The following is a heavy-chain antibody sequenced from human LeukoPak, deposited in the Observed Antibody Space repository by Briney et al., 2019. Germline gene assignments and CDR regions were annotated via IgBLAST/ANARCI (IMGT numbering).Heavy chain of an antibody. CDR2: INNSGVT. CDR3: ARGGTTHYYGSGTSP. Sequence: PSETLSLTCAVHNGSFSVYYWTWIRQAPGKGLEWIGEINNSGVTYYNPSLKSRVTISRGTSKIQFSLQLKSVSAADTAVYYCARGGTTHYYGSGTSPWGQGTLVIVSS. CDR1: NGSFSVYY. J-gene: IGHJ5*02. D-gene: IGHD3-10*01. V-gene: IGHV4-34*01.